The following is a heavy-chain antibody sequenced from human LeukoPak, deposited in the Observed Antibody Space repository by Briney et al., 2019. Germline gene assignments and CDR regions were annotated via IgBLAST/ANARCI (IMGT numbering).Heavy chain of an antibody. J-gene: IGHJ3*02. CDR1: GFTFSSYG. V-gene: IGHV3-30*02. Sequence: GGSLRLSCAASGFTFSSYGMHWVRQAPGKGLEWVAFIRYDGSNKYYADSVEGRFTISRDNSKNTLYLQMNSLRAEDTAVYYCARDRSSGYDDAFDIWGQGTMVTVSS. CDR3: ARDRSSGYDDAFDI. CDR2: IRYDGSNK. D-gene: IGHD5-12*01.